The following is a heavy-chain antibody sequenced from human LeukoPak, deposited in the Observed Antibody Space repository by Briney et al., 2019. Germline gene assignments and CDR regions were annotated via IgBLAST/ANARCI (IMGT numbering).Heavy chain of an antibody. CDR3: ARSKDILTGYCFDY. V-gene: IGHV4-59*01. J-gene: IGHJ4*02. CDR2: IYDSGST. CDR1: GGSISSYY. Sequence: SETLSLTCTVSGGSISSYYWSWIRQPPGKGLEWVGYIYDSGSTSYNPSLKSRVTISVDTSKNQFSLKVTSVTAADTAVYYCARSKDILTGYCFDYWGQGTLVTVSS. D-gene: IGHD3-9*01.